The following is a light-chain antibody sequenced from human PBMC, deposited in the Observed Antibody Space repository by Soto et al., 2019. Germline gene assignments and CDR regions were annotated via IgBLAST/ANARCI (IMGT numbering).Light chain of an antibody. V-gene: IGLV2-23*01. J-gene: IGLJ2*01. CDR2: EGS. CDR3: CSYADSSTYVV. CDR1: SSDVGSYNL. Sequence: QSVLTQPASVSGSPGQSITISCTGSSSDVGSYNLVSWYQQHPGKAPELMIYEGSRRPSGVSNRFSGSKSGNTASLTISGLQAEDEADYYCCSYADSSTYVVFGGGTKVTVL.